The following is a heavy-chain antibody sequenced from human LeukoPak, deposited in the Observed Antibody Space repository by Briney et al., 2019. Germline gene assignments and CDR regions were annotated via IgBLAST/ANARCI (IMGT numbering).Heavy chain of an antibody. D-gene: IGHD2-15*01. V-gene: IGHV4-59*01. Sequence: SETLSLTCTVSGGSISSYYWSWIRQPPGKGLEWIGYIYYSGSTNYNPSLKSRVTISVDTSKNQFSLKRSSVTAADTAVYYCARVRQPYCSGGSCYSGYFDYWGQGTLVTVSS. J-gene: IGHJ4*02. CDR1: GGSISSYY. CDR3: ARVRQPYCSGGSCYSGYFDY. CDR2: IYYSGST.